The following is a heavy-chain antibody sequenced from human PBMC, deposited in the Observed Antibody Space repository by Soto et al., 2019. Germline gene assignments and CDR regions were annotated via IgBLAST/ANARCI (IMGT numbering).Heavy chain of an antibody. CDR3: ARRRDYDILTGYSGLDY. D-gene: IGHD3-9*01. V-gene: IGHV3-48*01. Sequence: GGSLRLSCAASGFTFSSYSMNWVRQAPGKGLEWVSCISSSSSTIYYADSVKGRFTISRDNAKNSLYLQMNSLRAEDTAVYYCARRRDYDILTGYSGLDYWGQGTLVTVSS. CDR2: ISSSSSTI. J-gene: IGHJ4*02. CDR1: GFTFSSYS.